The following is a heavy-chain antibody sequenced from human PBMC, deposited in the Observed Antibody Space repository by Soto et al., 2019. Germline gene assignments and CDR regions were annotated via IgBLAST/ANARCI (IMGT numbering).Heavy chain of an antibody. CDR3: AKSPEWLLLSYFDY. Sequence: SETLSLTCTVSGGSISSYYWSWIRQPPGKGLEWIGYIYYSGSTNYNPSLKSRVTISVDTSKNQFSLKLSSVTAADTAVYYCAKSPEWLLLSYFDYWGQGTLVTVSS. J-gene: IGHJ4*02. CDR2: IYYSGST. V-gene: IGHV4-59*01. CDR1: GGSISSYY. D-gene: IGHD3-22*01.